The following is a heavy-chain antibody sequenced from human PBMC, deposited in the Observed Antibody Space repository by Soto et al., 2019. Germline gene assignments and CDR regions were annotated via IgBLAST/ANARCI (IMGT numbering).Heavy chain of an antibody. CDR3: ARDQTTGDWFDA. CDR1: GYTFTSYA. V-gene: IGHV1-3*01. J-gene: IGHJ5*02. D-gene: IGHD4-17*01. Sequence: SVKVSCKASGYTFTSYAMHWVRQAPGQRLEWMGWINAGNGNTKYSQKFQGRVTITRDTSASTAYMELNSLRADDTAVYYCARDQTTGDWFDAWGQGALVTVS. CDR2: INAGNGNT.